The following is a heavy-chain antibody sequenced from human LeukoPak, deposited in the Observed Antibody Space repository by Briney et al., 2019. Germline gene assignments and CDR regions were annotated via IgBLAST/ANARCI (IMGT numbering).Heavy chain of an antibody. CDR2: TSGGGGNT. J-gene: IGHJ4*02. CDR1: GFTFRSYV. CDR3: ARAHNWKYGTFDY. V-gene: IGHV3-21*01. Sequence: GGSLRLSCAASGFTFRSYVMSWVRQAPGKGLEWISSTSGGGGNTYYADSVKGRFTISRDNAKNSLYLQMNSLRVEDTAVYYCARAHNWKYGTFDYWGQGTLVTVSS. D-gene: IGHD1-7*01.